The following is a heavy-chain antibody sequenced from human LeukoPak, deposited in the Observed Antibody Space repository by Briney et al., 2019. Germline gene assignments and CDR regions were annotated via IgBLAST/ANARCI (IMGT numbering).Heavy chain of an antibody. CDR3: ARGRIVATIGHYYYYMDV. Sequence: ASVKVSCKASGGTFSSYAISWVRQAPGQGLEWMGGIIPIFGTANYAQKFQGRVTITADKSTSTAYMELSSLRSEDTAVYYCARGRIVATIGHYYYYMDVWGKGTTVTVSS. CDR2: IIPIFGTA. J-gene: IGHJ6*03. D-gene: IGHD5-12*01. CDR1: GGTFSSYA. V-gene: IGHV1-69*06.